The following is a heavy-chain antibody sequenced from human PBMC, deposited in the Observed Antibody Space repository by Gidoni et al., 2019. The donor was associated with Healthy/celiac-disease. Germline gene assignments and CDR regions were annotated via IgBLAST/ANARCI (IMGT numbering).Heavy chain of an antibody. D-gene: IGHD4-17*01. V-gene: IGHV3-23*01. J-gene: IGHJ4*02. Sequence: EVQMLESGGGLVQRGGSLRLSCSVSRFTFISYAMRWFRQAPGKGLEWVSAIRCSGGSTYYADSVKGRFTISRDNSKNTLYLQMNSLRAEDTAVYYCAKVPTARSGDYVGYFDYWGQGTLVTVSS. CDR3: AKVPTARSGDYVGYFDY. CDR1: RFTFISYA. CDR2: IRCSGGST.